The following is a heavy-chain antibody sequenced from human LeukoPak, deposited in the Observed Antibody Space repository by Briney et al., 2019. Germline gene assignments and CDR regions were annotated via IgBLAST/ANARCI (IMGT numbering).Heavy chain of an antibody. CDR3: AREGGSYRNWFDP. Sequence: SETLSLTCTVSGGSISSSSYYWGWIRQPPGKGLEWIGSIYYSGSTYYNPSLKSRVTISVDTSKNQFSLKLSSVTAADTAVYYCAREGGSYRNWFDPWGQGTLVTVSS. V-gene: IGHV4-39*07. D-gene: IGHD1-26*01. J-gene: IGHJ5*02. CDR1: GGSISSSSYY. CDR2: IYYSGST.